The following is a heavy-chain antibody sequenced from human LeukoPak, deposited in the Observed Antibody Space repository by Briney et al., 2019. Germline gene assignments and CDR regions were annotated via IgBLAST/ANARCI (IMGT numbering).Heavy chain of an antibody. J-gene: IGHJ4*02. CDR3: ARHSSGWYLFDY. V-gene: IGHV1-69*05. Sequence: GASVKVSCKASGGTFSSYAISWVRQASGQGLEWMGGIIPIFGTANYAQKFQGRVTITTDESTSTAYMELSSLRSEDTAVYYCARHSSGWYLFDYWAREPWSPSPQ. CDR1: GGTFSSYA. D-gene: IGHD6-19*01. CDR2: IIPIFGTA.